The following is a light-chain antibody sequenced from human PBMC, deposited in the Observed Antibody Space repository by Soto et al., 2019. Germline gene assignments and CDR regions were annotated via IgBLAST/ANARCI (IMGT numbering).Light chain of an antibody. V-gene: IGKV3-11*01. CDR1: QSVSTY. CDR3: QQRSTFT. CDR2: GAS. J-gene: IGKJ4*01. Sequence: EIVLTQSPAALSLSPGERATLSCRASQSVSTYLAWYQQKPGQAPRLLIYGASNRATGIPARFRGSGSGTDFTLTISSLEPEDFAVYYCQQRSTFTFGGGTKVDIK.